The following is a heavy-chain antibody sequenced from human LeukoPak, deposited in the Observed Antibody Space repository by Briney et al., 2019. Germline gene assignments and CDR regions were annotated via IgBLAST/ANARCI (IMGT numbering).Heavy chain of an antibody. CDR2: IKQDGSEK. CDR1: GFTFSSYW. Sequence: GGSLRLSCAASGFTFSSYWMSWVRQAPGKGLEWVANIKQDGSEKYYVDSVKGRFTISRDNAKNSLYLQMNSLRAEDTAVYYCARAKVAAAGTAFDYWGQGTLVTVYS. CDR3: ARAKVAAAGTAFDY. V-gene: IGHV3-7*01. D-gene: IGHD6-13*01. J-gene: IGHJ4*02.